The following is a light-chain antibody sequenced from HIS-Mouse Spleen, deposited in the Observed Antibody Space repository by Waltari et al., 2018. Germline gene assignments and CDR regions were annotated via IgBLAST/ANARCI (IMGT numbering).Light chain of an antibody. V-gene: IGLV1-40*01. J-gene: IGLJ2*01. CDR2: GNS. Sequence: QSVLTQPPSVSGAPGQRVTISCTGSSSNIGAGYDVHWYQQLPGTAPKLLIYGNSSRPSGVPDRCAGSKAGTSASLAITGLQAEDEADYYCQSYDSSLREVFGGGTKLTVL. CDR3: QSYDSSLREV. CDR1: SSNIGAGYD.